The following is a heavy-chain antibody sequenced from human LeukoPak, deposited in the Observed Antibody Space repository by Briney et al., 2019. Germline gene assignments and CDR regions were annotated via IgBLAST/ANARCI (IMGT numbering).Heavy chain of an antibody. J-gene: IGHJ3*02. V-gene: IGHV3-53*01. CDR2: IYSGGST. D-gene: IGHD4-17*01. CDR1: GFTVSSNY. Sequence: GGSLRLSCAASGFTVSSNYMSWVRQAPGKGLEWVSVIYSGGSTYYADSVKGRFTISRDNAKNSLYLQMNSLRAEDTAVYYCARDTDDAFDIWSQGTMVTVSS. CDR3: ARDTDDAFDI.